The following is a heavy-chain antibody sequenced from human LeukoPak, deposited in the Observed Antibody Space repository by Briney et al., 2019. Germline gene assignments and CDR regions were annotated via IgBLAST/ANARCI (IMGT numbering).Heavy chain of an antibody. CDR1: GGSISSYY. V-gene: IGHV4-59*01. J-gene: IGHJ3*02. CDR2: IYYSGST. D-gene: IGHD1-7*01. Sequence: SETLSLTCTVSGGSISSYYWSWIRQPPGKGLEWIGYIYYSGSTNYNPSLKSRVTISVDTSKNQFSLKLSSVTAADTAVYYCGLELPAHDAFDIWGQGTMVTVSS. CDR3: GLELPAHDAFDI.